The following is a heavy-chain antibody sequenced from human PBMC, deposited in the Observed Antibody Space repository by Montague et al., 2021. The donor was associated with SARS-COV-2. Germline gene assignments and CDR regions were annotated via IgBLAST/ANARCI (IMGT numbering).Heavy chain of an antibody. CDR3: ARGRRWLVPFDY. J-gene: IGHJ4*02. Sequence: SETLSLTCTVSGDSISHSSYYRGWLRPPPGKGLEWIGSIYYSGSTYYTPSLKSRVTISVDTSKNQVSLKLNSATAADTAEYYCARGRRWLVPFDYWGQGTLVTVSS. CDR1: GDSISHSSYY. D-gene: IGHD6-19*01. V-gene: IGHV4-39*07. CDR2: IYYSGST.